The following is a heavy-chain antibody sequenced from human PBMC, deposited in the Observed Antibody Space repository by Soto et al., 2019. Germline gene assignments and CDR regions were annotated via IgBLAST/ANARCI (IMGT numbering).Heavy chain of an antibody. CDR2: INPNSGGT. J-gene: IGHJ4*02. D-gene: IGHD1-26*01. CDR1: GYTFTGYY. V-gene: IGHV1-2*02. Sequence: ASVKVSCKASGYTFTGYYMHWVRQAPGQGLEWMGWINPNSGGTNYAQKFQGRVTITRDMSSGTAYLELSSLRSEDTAVYYCATHREGATYYFDYWGQGTLVTVSS. CDR3: ATHREGATYYFDY.